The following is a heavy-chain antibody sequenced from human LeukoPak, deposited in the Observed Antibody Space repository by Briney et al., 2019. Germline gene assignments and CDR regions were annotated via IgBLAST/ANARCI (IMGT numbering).Heavy chain of an antibody. CDR2: INAGNGNT. CDR3: ARIPTPPPQSYDILTGYWS. D-gene: IGHD3-9*01. J-gene: IGHJ4*02. CDR1: GYTFTNYA. Sequence: GASVKVSCKASGYTFTNYAMHWVRQAPGQRLEWMGWINAGNGNTKYSQEFQGRVTMTRNTSISTAYMELSSLRSEDTAVYYCARIPTPPPQSYDILTGYWSWGQGTLVTVSS. V-gene: IGHV1-3*03.